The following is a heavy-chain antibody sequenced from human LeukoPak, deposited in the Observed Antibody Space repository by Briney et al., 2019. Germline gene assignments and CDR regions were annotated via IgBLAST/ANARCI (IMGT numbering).Heavy chain of an antibody. CDR1: GYTFTGYY. J-gene: IGHJ5*02. V-gene: IGHV1-69*10. Sequence: SVKVSCKASGYTFTGYYMHWVRQAPGQGLEWMGWIIPILGIANYAQKFQGRVTITADKSTSTAYMELSSLRSEDTAVYYCARGYCSSTSCLNWFDPWGQGTLVTVSS. D-gene: IGHD2-2*01. CDR2: IIPILGIA. CDR3: ARGYCSSTSCLNWFDP.